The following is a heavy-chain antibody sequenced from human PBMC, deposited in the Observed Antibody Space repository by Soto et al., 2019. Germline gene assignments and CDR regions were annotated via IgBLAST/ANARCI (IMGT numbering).Heavy chain of an antibody. CDR3: ARPPGAYTSGYYAGPFDI. D-gene: IGHD3-22*01. CDR1: GYSISSGYY. J-gene: IGHJ3*02. V-gene: IGHV4-38-2*01. Sequence: KPSETLSLTCAVSGYSISSGYYWGWIRQPPGKGLEWIGSIYHSGSTYYNPSLKSRVTISVDTSKNQFSLKLSSVTAADTAVYYCARPPGAYTSGYYAGPFDIWGQGTMVTVSS. CDR2: IYHSGST.